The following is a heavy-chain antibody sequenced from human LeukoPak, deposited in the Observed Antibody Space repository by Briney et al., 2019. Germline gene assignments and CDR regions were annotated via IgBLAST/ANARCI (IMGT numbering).Heavy chain of an antibody. J-gene: IGHJ4*02. Sequence: SETLSLTCAVSGDSISSGSYYWSWIRQPPGKGLEWIGNIYYTGRTYYNPSLKSRVTISVDTSKNQFSLKLSSVSAADTAVYYCARLYYYDSSGPPLWGQGTLVTVSS. CDR3: ARLYYYDSSGPPL. D-gene: IGHD3-22*01. V-gene: IGHV4-39*01. CDR1: GDSISSGSYY. CDR2: IYYTGRT.